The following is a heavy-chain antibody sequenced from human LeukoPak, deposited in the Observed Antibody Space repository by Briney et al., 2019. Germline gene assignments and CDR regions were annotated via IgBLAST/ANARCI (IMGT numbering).Heavy chain of an antibody. Sequence: KASETLSLTCTVSGGSISSSSYYWGWIRQPPGKGLEWIGSIYYSGSIYNNPSLKSRVTISVDTSKNQFSLKLSSVTAADTAVYYCARLLYDGSCGYYYFDYWGQGTLVTVSS. V-gene: IGHV4-39*01. CDR1: GGSISSSSYY. CDR2: IYYSGSI. J-gene: IGHJ4*02. D-gene: IGHD3-22*01. CDR3: ARLLYDGSCGYYYFDY.